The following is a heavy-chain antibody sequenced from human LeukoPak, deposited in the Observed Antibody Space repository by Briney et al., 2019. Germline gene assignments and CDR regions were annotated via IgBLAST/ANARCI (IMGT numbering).Heavy chain of an antibody. J-gene: IGHJ4*02. Sequence: GGSLRLSCAASGFTFSNAWMSWVRQAPGKGLEWVGRIKSNTDGGTTDYAAPVKGRFTISRDDSKNTLYLQMNSLRTEDTAVYYCTTDLQYSSGWLQIDYWGQGTLVPVSS. CDR3: TTDLQYSSGWLQIDY. CDR2: IKSNTDGGTT. D-gene: IGHD6-19*01. V-gene: IGHV3-15*01. CDR1: GFTFSNAW.